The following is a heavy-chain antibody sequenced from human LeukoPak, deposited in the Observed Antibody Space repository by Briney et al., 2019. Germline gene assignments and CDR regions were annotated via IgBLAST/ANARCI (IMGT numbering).Heavy chain of an antibody. CDR3: ARGGYYGSGNDFRFDP. CDR2: IHYTGST. D-gene: IGHD3-10*01. V-gene: IGHV4-59*01. Sequence: PSETLSLTCTVSGGSINSYHWSWIRQPPGKGLECIGYIHYTGSTNYNPSLKSRVTISVDTSKSQFSLKLSSVTAADTAIYYCARGGYYGSGNDFRFDPWGQGTLVTVSS. CDR1: GGSINSYH. J-gene: IGHJ5*02.